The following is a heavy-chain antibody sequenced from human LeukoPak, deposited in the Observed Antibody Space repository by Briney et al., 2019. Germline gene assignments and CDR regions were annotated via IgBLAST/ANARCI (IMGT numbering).Heavy chain of an antibody. CDR2: IWYDGSNK. V-gene: IGHV3-33*08. CDR3: ARDSYVLRYFDWLSHAPYGMDV. CDR1: GFTFSSHW. Sequence: GGSLRLSCAASGFTFSSHWMTWVRQAPGKGLEWVAVIWYDGSNKYYADSVKGRFTISRDNSKNTLYLQMNSLRAEDTAVYYCARDSYVLRYFDWLSHAPYGMDVWGQGTTVTVSS. J-gene: IGHJ6*02. D-gene: IGHD3-9*01.